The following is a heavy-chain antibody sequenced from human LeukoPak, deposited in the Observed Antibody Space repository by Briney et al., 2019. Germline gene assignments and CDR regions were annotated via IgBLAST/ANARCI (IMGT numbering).Heavy chain of an antibody. D-gene: IGHD6-13*01. V-gene: IGHV1-69*13. CDR2: IIPIFGTA. J-gene: IGHJ5*02. CDR3: AREPGLDSSSWSNWFDP. CDR1: GGTFSSYA. Sequence: GASVKVSCKASGGTFSSYAISWVRQAPGQGLEWMGGIIPIFGTANYAQKFQGRVTITADESTSTAYMELSSLRSEDTAVYYCAREPGLDSSSWSNWFDPWGQGTLVTVSS.